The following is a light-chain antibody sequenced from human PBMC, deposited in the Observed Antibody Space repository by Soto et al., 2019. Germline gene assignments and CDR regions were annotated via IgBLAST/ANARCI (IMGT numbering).Light chain of an antibody. CDR2: GAS. CDR3: QQYKTWTT. CDR1: QSVSSN. J-gene: IGKJ1*01. V-gene: IGKV3-15*01. Sequence: EIVMTQSPATLSVSPGERATLSCRASQSVSSNLAWYQQKLGQAPRLLIYGASTRATGIPARLSGSGSGKEFTLTISSLKSKDFAVYYCQQYKTWTTFGQGTKVE.